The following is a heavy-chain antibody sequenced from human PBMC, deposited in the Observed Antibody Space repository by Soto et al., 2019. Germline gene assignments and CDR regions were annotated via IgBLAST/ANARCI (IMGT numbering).Heavy chain of an antibody. CDR3: AKLAGYCRGTSCYGHYAMAV. Sequence: SETLSLTCIVSSGSMSSSLNRWVWIRQPQGEGLEWIGNINDSGSTYYNPSLQSRLTISVDTSNNQFSLTLSSVTAADTAVYYCAKLAGYCRGTSCYGHYAMAVLVQGTTVT. CDR2: INDSGST. J-gene: IGHJ6*02. D-gene: IGHD2-2*03. V-gene: IGHV4-39*01. CDR1: SGSMSSSLNR.